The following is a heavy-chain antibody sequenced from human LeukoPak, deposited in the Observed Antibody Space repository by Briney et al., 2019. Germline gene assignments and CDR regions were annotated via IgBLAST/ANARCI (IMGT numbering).Heavy chain of an antibody. CDR1: GYTFTGYY. CDR2: INPSSGGT. Sequence: ASVKVSCKASGYTFTGYYIHWVRQAPGQGLEWMGWINPSSGGTNYAQEFQGRVTMTRDTSISTAYMELSRLRSDDTAVYYCARDLSGSYDYWGQGTLVTVSS. J-gene: IGHJ4*02. V-gene: IGHV1-2*02. D-gene: IGHD1-26*01. CDR3: ARDLSGSYDY.